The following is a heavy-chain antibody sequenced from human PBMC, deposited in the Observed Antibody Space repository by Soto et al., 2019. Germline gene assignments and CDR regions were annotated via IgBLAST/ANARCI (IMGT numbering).Heavy chain of an antibody. V-gene: IGHV3-48*04. CDR3: ARENSVQPWLHHFEQ. CDR1: GFRFSSFS. J-gene: IGHJ4*02. D-gene: IGHD5-18*01. Sequence: QPGRSLRLSCEASGFRFSSFSMHLVRQAPGRGLECVSYISDDGASIYYADSLKGRFTISRDNAKHSLSLQMNNLRAEDTAVYYCARENSVQPWLHHFEQWGLGTLVTVSS. CDR2: ISDDGASI.